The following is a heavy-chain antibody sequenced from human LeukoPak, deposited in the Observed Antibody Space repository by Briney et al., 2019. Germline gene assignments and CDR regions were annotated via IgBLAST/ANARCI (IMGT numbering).Heavy chain of an antibody. CDR3: ARVLSQQLWAFDI. V-gene: IGHV4-59*01. Sequence: PSETLSLTCTVSGGSISSYYWSWIRQPPGKGLEWIGYIYYSGTTHYNPSLRSRVTISIDTSKNQFSLKLSSVTAADTAVYYCARVLSQQLWAFDIWGQGTTVTVSS. J-gene: IGHJ3*02. D-gene: IGHD6-13*01. CDR2: IYYSGTT. CDR1: GGSISSYY.